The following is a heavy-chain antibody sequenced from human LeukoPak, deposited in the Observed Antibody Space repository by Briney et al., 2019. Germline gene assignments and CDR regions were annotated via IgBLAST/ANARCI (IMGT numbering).Heavy chain of an antibody. Sequence: PGGSLRLSCAASGFTFSSYAMHWVRQAPGKGLEWVGVISYDGSNKYYADSVKGRFTITRDNSKNTLYLQMNSMRAEDTAVYYCARDRQRYCSSTSCRWYDHWGQGTLVTVSS. CDR2: ISYDGSNK. CDR1: GFTFSSYA. CDR3: ARDRQRYCSSTSCRWYDH. D-gene: IGHD2-2*01. V-gene: IGHV3-30*04. J-gene: IGHJ5*02.